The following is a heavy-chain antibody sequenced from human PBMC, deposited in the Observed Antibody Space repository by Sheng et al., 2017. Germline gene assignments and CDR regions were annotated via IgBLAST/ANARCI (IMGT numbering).Heavy chain of an antibody. Sequence: EVQLLESGGGLVQPGGSLRLSCAASGFTFSNYAMSWVRQAPGKGLEWVSATTGSGGSSYYADSVKGRFTISRDNSKNTLYLQMNSLRAEDTAFYYCAKVVVAAAISNFDYWGQGTLVAVSS. D-gene: IGHD2-2*02. CDR3: AKVVVAAAISNFDY. J-gene: IGHJ4*02. V-gene: IGHV3-23*01. CDR1: GFTFSNYA. CDR2: TTGSGGSS.